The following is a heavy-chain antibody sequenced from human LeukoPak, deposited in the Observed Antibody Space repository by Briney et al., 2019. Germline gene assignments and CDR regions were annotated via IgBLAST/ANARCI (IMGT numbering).Heavy chain of an antibody. Sequence: SETLSLTCTVSGGSISSYYWSWIRQPPGKGPEWIGYIYYSGSTNYNPSLKSRVTISVDTSKNQFSLKLSSVTAADTAVYYCARYSILTGYYNTLDYFDYWGQGTLVTVSS. CDR1: GGSISSYY. CDR2: IYYSGST. D-gene: IGHD3-9*01. V-gene: IGHV4-59*01. CDR3: ARYSILTGYYNTLDYFDY. J-gene: IGHJ4*02.